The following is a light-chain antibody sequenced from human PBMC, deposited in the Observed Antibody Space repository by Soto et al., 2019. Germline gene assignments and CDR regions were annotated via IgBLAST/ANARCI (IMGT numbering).Light chain of an antibody. Sequence: EIVMTQSPVTLSVSPGERATLSCRASHDVTGTLAWYQQKPGQAPRLLLYAASTRATGLPARFSGSGSGTEFTLTISSLQSEDCAIYYCQHYANSPLTFGGGTKVEIK. V-gene: IGKV3-15*01. J-gene: IGKJ4*01. CDR2: AAS. CDR1: HDVTGT. CDR3: QHYANSPLT.